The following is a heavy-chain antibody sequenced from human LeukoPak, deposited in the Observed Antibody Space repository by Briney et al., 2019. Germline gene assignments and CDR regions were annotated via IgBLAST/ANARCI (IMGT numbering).Heavy chain of an antibody. CDR2: IYYSGST. CDR1: GGSISSSSYY. D-gene: IGHD3-10*01. CDR3: ARRIGFGESRYYYYMDV. Sequence: SETLSLTCTVSGGSISSSSYYWGWIRQPPGKGLEWIGSIYYSGSTYYNPSLKSRVTIPVDTSKNQFSLKLSSVTAADTAVYYCARRIGFGESRYYYYMDVWGKGTTVTISS. J-gene: IGHJ6*03. V-gene: IGHV4-39*07.